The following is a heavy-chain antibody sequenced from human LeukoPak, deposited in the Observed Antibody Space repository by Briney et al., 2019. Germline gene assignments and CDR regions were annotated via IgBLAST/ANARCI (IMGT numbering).Heavy chain of an antibody. J-gene: IGHJ3*02. CDR2: ISWNSGSI. CDR1: GFTFDDYA. Sequence: GGSLRLSCAASGFTFDDYAMHWVRHAPGKGLEWVSGISWNSGSIGYADSVKGRFTISRDNAKNSLYLQMNSLRAEDTALYYCAKAYGSGTLWSNAFDIWGQGTMVTVSS. D-gene: IGHD3-10*01. CDR3: AKAYGSGTLWSNAFDI. V-gene: IGHV3-9*01.